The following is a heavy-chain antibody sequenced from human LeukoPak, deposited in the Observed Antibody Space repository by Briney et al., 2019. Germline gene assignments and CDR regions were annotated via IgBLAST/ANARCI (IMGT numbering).Heavy chain of an antibody. D-gene: IGHD6-13*01. Sequence: GASVKVSCKASGYTFTGYDIHWVRQAPGQGLEWMGWINPNSGDTNSAQKFQGRVTMTRDMSITTAYMELTRLRSDDTAVYYCARGGPLVVYYFDYWGQGALVTVSS. J-gene: IGHJ4*02. V-gene: IGHV1-2*02. CDR1: GYTFTGYD. CDR2: INPNSGDT. CDR3: ARGGPLVVYYFDY.